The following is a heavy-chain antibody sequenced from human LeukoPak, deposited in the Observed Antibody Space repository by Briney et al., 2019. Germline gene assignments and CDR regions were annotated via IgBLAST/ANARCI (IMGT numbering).Heavy chain of an antibody. J-gene: IGHJ4*02. CDR1: GFTFSSYA. Sequence: GGSLRLSCAASGFTFSSYAMSWVSQAPGKGLAWVSAISGSGGSTYYADSVKGRFTISRDNSKNTLYLQMNSLRAEDTAVYYCAKGHVREQWLVNPDYWGQGTLVTVSS. CDR3: AKGHVREQWLVNPDY. CDR2: ISGSGGST. D-gene: IGHD6-19*01. V-gene: IGHV3-23*01.